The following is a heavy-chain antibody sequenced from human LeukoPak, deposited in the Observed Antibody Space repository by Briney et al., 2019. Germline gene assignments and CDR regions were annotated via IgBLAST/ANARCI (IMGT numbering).Heavy chain of an antibody. J-gene: IGHJ6*03. CDR1: GGSFSGYY. CDR3: ARTRIAVAGTGFGYYYYYMDV. V-gene: IGHV4-34*01. Sequence: SETLSLTCAVYGGSFSGYYWSWIRQPPGKGLEWIGEINHSGSTNYNPSLKSRVTISVDTSKNQFSLKLSSVTAADTAVCYCARTRIAVAGTGFGYYYYYMDVWGKGTTVTVSS. D-gene: IGHD6-19*01. CDR2: INHSGST.